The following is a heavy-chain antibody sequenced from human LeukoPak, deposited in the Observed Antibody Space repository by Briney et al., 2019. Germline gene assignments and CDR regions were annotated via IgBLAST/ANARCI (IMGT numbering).Heavy chain of an antibody. CDR1: GYSFSNSW. CDR3: ARQGSAWFFDY. J-gene: IGHJ4*02. V-gene: IGHV5-51*01. Sequence: GESLKISCKGSGYSFSNSWTGWVRQMPGKGLEWMGIIYPGDSDTRYSPSFQGQVAISADTSAATAYLQWSSLKASDTAMYYCARQGSAWFFDYWGQGALVTVSS. D-gene: IGHD6-19*01. CDR2: IYPGDSDT.